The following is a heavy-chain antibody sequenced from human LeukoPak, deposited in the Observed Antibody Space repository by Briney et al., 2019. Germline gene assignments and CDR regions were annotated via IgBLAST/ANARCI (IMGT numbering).Heavy chain of an antibody. Sequence: SETLSLTCTVSGGSISSYFWSWIRQPPGKALEWIGYIYYSGSTNYKPSLKGRGTISVDTSKNQFSLKLSSMTAADTAVYYCARQMYSGTLDYWGPGTLVIVSS. CDR3: ARQMYSGTLDY. D-gene: IGHD1-1*01. J-gene: IGHJ4*02. CDR2: IYYSGST. V-gene: IGHV4-59*08. CDR1: GGSISSYF.